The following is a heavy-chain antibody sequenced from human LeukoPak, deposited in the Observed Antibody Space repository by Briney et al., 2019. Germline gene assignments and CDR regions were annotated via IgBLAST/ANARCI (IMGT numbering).Heavy chain of an antibody. Sequence: SPTLSLTCVLSGDSVSTNSVAWNWIRQSPSRGLEWLGRTYYRSKWNNDYAVSVKSRITINPDTSKNQFSLQLNSVTPDDTALYYCARGKYSGFDLWGQGTMVTVSS. V-gene: IGHV6-1*01. CDR3: ARGKYSGFDL. J-gene: IGHJ3*01. D-gene: IGHD2-15*01. CDR2: TYYRSKWNN. CDR1: GDSVSTNSVA.